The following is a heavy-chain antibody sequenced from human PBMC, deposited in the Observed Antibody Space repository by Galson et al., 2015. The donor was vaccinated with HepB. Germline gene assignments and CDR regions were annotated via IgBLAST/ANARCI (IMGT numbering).Heavy chain of an antibody. CDR2: ISYDGSNK. V-gene: IGHV3-30*03. D-gene: IGHD6-19*01. Sequence: SLRLSCAASGLTFSSYGMHWVRQAPGKGLEWVAVISYDGSNKYYADSVKGRFTISRDNSKNTLYLQMNSLRAEDTAVYYCAAGYSSGWLPYYWGQGTLVTVSS. CDR3: AAGYSSGWLPYY. J-gene: IGHJ4*02. CDR1: GLTFSSYG.